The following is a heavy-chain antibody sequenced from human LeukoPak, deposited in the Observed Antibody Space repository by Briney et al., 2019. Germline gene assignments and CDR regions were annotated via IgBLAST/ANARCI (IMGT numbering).Heavy chain of an antibody. Sequence: PSETLSLTCTVSGGSISSISYSWGWFRQPPGKGLEWMGGIYYSGTTYYNPSLKSRVTISVDTSKIQFSLKLSSVAATDTAVYFCARLRFDFWSGYTHPYFDYWGQGTLVTVSS. CDR1: GGSISSISYS. J-gene: IGHJ4*02. CDR3: ARLRFDFWSGYTHPYFDY. V-gene: IGHV4-39*01. D-gene: IGHD3-3*01. CDR2: IYYSGTT.